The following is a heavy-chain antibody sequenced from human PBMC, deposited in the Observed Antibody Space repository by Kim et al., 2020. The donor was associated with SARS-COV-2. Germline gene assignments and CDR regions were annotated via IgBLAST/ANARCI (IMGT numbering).Heavy chain of an antibody. J-gene: IGHJ4*02. CDR2: ISSSSSYI. V-gene: IGHV3-21*01. CDR3: ASFHGDYDYYFDY. CDR1: GFTFSSYS. Sequence: GGSLRLSCAASGFTFSSYSMNWVRQAPGKGLEWVSSISSSSSYIYYADSVKGRFTISRDNAKNSLYLQMNSLRAEDTAVYYCASFHGDYDYYFDYWGQGTLVTVSS. D-gene: IGHD4-17*01.